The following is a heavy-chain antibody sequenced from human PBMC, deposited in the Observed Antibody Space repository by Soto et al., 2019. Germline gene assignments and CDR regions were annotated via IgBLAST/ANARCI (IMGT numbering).Heavy chain of an antibody. J-gene: IGHJ4*02. CDR3: AKDRMGAGVRGYFDY. CDR1: GFTFSSYG. Sequence: QVQLVESGGGVVQPGTSLRLSCAGSGFTFSSYGMDWVRQAPGKGLEWVAVISYDGSNKYYADSVQGRFTIYRDNSKNTLYLQSSSLRADDTAVYYCAKDRMGAGVRGYFDYWGQGTLVTVSS. V-gene: IGHV3-30*18. CDR2: ISYDGSNK. D-gene: IGHD3-10*01.